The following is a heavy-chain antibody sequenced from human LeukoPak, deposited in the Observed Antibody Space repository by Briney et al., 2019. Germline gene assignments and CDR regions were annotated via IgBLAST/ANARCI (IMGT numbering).Heavy chain of an antibody. CDR1: GLTFSSYL. CDR2: IKQDGSEK. CDR3: VRERQWLANDDY. Sequence: GGSLRLSCAASGLTFSSYLMSWVRQAPGKGLEGVANIKQDGSEKYDVDSVKGRFTISRDNAKNSLYLQMNSLRAEDTAVYYCVRERQWLANDDYWGQGTLVTVSS. J-gene: IGHJ4*02. D-gene: IGHD6-19*01. V-gene: IGHV3-7*01.